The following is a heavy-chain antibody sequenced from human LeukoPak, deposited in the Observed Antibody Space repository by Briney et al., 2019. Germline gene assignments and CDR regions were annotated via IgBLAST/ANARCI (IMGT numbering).Heavy chain of an antibody. CDR2: INAGNGNT. CDR3: ARDGNWGGLLDY. J-gene: IGHJ4*02. V-gene: IGHV1-3*01. D-gene: IGHD7-27*01. CDR1: GFTFTSYA. Sequence: PGGSLRLSCAASGFTFTSYAMHWVRQAPGQRLEWMGWINAGNGNTKYSQKFQGRVTITRDTSASTAYMELSSLRSEDTAVYYCARDGNWGGLLDYWGQGTLVTVSS.